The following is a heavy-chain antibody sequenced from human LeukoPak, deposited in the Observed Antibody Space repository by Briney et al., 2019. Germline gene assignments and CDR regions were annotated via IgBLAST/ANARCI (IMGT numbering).Heavy chain of an antibody. CDR1: GFTFSIYA. V-gene: IGHV3-48*01. J-gene: IGHJ4*02. Sequence: GGSLRLSCAASGFTFSIYAMSWVRQAPGKGLGWVSYISSSSSTIYYADSVKGRFTISRDNAKNSLYLQMNSLRAEDTAVYYCARVGDSSGYYYVDYWGQGTLVTVSS. CDR3: ARVGDSSGYYYVDY. CDR2: ISSSSSTI. D-gene: IGHD3-22*01.